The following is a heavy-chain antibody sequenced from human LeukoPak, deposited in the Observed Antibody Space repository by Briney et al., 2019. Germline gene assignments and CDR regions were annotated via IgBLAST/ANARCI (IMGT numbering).Heavy chain of an antibody. CDR2: ISSSSSYI. J-gene: IGHJ5*02. V-gene: IGHV3-21*01. Sequence: PGGSLRLSCAASGFTLSNYWMHWVRQAPGKGLVWVSSISSSSSYIYYADSVKGRFTISRDNAKNSLYLQMNSLRAEDTAVYYCARDGSVVVPAKAWFGPWGQGTLVTVSS. CDR3: ARDGSVVVPAKAWFGP. D-gene: IGHD2-2*01. CDR1: GFTLSNYW.